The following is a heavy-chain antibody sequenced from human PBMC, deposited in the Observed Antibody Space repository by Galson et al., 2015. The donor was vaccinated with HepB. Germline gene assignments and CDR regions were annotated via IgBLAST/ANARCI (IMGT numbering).Heavy chain of an antibody. CDR1: GYTFTSYY. Sequence: SVKVSCKASGYTFTSYYMHWVRQAPGQGLEWMGIINPSGGSTSYAQKFQGRVTMTRDTSTSTVYMELSSLRSEDTAVYYCARDRGDYVWGSYRLVVFFYWGQGTLVTVSS. CDR2: INPSGGST. CDR3: ARDRGDYVWGSYRLVVFFY. V-gene: IGHV1-46*01. J-gene: IGHJ4*02. D-gene: IGHD3-16*02.